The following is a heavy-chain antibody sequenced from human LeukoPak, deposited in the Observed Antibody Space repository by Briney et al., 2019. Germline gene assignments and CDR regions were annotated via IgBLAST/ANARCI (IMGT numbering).Heavy chain of an antibody. D-gene: IGHD6-13*01. CDR3: ARELYSSNWYYFDY. CDR1: GYTFTTYG. V-gene: IGHV1-18*01. J-gene: IGHJ4*02. CDR2: ISGYNGNT. Sequence: ASVKVSCKTSGYTFTTYGISWVRQAPGQGLEWMGWISGYNGNTNYAQKLQGRVTMTTDTSTSTAYMELRSLRSDDTAVYYCARELYSSNWYYFDYWGQGTLVTVSS.